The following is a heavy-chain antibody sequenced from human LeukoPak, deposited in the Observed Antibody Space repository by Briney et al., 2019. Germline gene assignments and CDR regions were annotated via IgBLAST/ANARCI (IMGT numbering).Heavy chain of an antibody. J-gene: IGHJ4*02. D-gene: IGHD3-3*01. V-gene: IGHV3-20*04. CDR3: ARGIGYDTKAYFDY. Sequence: GGSLRLSCAASGFTFDDYGMSWVRQAQGKGLEWVSGINWNGGSTGYADSVKGRFTISRDNAKNSLYLQMNSLRAEDTALYYCARGIGYDTKAYFDYWGQGTLVTVSS. CDR1: GFTFDDYG. CDR2: INWNGGST.